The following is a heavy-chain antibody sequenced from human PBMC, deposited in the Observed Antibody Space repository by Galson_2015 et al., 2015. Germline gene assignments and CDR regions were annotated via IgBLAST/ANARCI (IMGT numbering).Heavy chain of an antibody. CDR2: ISYDGSNK. V-gene: IGHV3-30*18. J-gene: IGHJ4*02. D-gene: IGHD2-21*02. CDR3: AKEGGGIVVVTAIGTFFDY. Sequence: SLRLSCAASGFTFSSYGMHWVRQAPGKGLEWVAVISYDGSNKYYADSVKGRFTISRDNSKNTLYLQMNSLRAEDTAVYYCAKEGGGIVVVTAIGTFFDYWGQGTLVTVSS. CDR1: GFTFSSYG.